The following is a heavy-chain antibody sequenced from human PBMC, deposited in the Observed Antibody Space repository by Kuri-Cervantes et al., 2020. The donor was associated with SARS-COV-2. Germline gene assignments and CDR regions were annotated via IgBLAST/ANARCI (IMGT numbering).Heavy chain of an antibody. J-gene: IGHJ4*02. CDR1: GFIFSNYW. D-gene: IGHD3-10*01. Sequence: GESLKISCAGSGFIFSNYWMTWVRQAPGKGLEWVAFIRYDGSNKYYADSVKGRFTISRDNSKNTLYLQMNSLRAEDTAVYYCARASSYYYGSGYYFDYWGQGTLVTVSS. CDR2: IRYDGSNK. CDR3: ARASSYYYGSGYYFDY. V-gene: IGHV3-30*02.